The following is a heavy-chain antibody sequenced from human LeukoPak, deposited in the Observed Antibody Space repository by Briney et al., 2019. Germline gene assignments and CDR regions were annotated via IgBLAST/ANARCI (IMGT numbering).Heavy chain of an antibody. V-gene: IGHV3-53*01. D-gene: IGHD6-19*01. J-gene: IGHJ2*01. CDR3: ARRIAGTATGGYFEP. CDR2: IYSGGST. CDR1: GFTVSSNY. Sequence: PGGSLRLSCAASGFTVSSNYMSWVRQAPGKGLEWVSVIYSGGSTYYADSVKGRFTISRDNCKNTLYLQMNSLRADDTAVYYCARRIAGTATGGYFEPWGRGTLVSVSS.